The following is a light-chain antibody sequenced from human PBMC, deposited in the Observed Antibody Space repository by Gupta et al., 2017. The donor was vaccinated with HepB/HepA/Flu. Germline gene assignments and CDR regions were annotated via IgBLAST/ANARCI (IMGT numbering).Light chain of an antibody. CDR2: GAS. J-gene: IGKJ1*01. CDR3: HQKDYSPRT. CDR1: QDISND. V-gene: IGKV1-6*02. Sequence: AIQMTQSPSSLSASVGDRVTITCRASQDISNDLGWYQHKSGKAPKLLIYGASRLKDGVPSSFSGSGSGTDFTLAINGLQPEDSANYYCHQKDYSPRTFGQGTKVEIK.